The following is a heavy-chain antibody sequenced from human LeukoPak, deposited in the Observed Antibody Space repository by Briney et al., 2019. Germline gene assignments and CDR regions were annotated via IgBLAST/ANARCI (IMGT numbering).Heavy chain of an antibody. Sequence: GGSLRLSCPASGFTFSSYAMSWVRQAPGKGLEWVSAISGSGGSTYYADSVKGRFTISRDNSKNTLYLQMNSLRAEDTAVYYCAKAGHYGSGGMRGYFDYWGQGTLVTVSS. CDR1: GFTFSSYA. D-gene: IGHD3-10*01. J-gene: IGHJ4*02. V-gene: IGHV3-23*01. CDR2: ISGSGGST. CDR3: AKAGHYGSGGMRGYFDY.